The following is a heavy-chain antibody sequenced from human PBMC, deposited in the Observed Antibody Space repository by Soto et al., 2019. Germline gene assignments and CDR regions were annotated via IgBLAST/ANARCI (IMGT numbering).Heavy chain of an antibody. CDR2: IYSGGST. V-gene: IGHV3-66*01. J-gene: IGHJ6*03. Sequence: GGSLRLSCAASGFTVSSNYMSWVRQAPGKGLEWVSVIYSGGSTYYADSVKGRFTISRDNSKNTLYLQMNSLRAEDTAVYYCARDLIGLEWLLYEEDYYYYMDVWGKGTTVTVSS. CDR3: ARDLIGLEWLLYEEDYYYYMDV. D-gene: IGHD3-3*01. CDR1: GFTVSSNY.